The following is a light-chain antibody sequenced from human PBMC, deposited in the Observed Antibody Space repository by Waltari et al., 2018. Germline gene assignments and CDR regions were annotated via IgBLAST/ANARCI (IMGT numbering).Light chain of an antibody. CDR2: GAS. CDR1: QTVRTTY. CDR3: QQYDISPLT. Sequence: EIVLTQSPGTLSLSPGERATLSCRASQTVRTTYLAWYQQKPGQAPTLLIYGASSRATGIPYRFSGSGSGTDFSRTISSLEPEDFAVYYCQQYDISPLTVGGGTKVEIK. V-gene: IGKV3-20*01. J-gene: IGKJ4*01.